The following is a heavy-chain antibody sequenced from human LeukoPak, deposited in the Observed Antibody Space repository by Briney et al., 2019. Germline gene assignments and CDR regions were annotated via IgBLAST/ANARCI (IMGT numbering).Heavy chain of an antibody. CDR3: ARDLEYYDSSGYENFDY. J-gene: IGHJ4*02. CDR2: ISAYNGNT. CDR1: GYTFTSYG. Sequence: ASVKVSRKASGYTFTSYGISWVRQAPGQGLEWMGWISAYNGNTNYAQKLQGRVTMTTDTSTSTAYMELRSLRSDDTAVYYCARDLEYYDSSGYENFDYWGQGTLVTVSS. D-gene: IGHD3-22*01. V-gene: IGHV1-18*01.